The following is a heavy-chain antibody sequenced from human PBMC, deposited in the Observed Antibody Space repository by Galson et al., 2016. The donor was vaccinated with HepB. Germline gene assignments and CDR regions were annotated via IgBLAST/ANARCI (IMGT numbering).Heavy chain of an antibody. J-gene: IGHJ3*02. D-gene: IGHD4-11*01. V-gene: IGHV3-74*01. CDR3: ARDRDYTNAFDI. CDR1: GFTFRSYW. CDR2: INSDGSST. Sequence: SLRLSCAASGFTFRSYWMHWVRQGPGKGLVWVSRINSDGSSTRYADSVKGRFPISRDNAKNTLYLQMNSLRAGDTAVYYCARDRDYTNAFDIWGQGTMVTVSS.